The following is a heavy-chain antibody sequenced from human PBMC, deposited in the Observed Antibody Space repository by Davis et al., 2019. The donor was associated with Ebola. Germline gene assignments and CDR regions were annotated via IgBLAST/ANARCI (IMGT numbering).Heavy chain of an antibody. CDR3: ASATNLWFGEGSFDY. CDR1: GYTFTGYN. V-gene: IGHV1-3*01. D-gene: IGHD3-10*01. CDR2: INAGNGNT. Sequence: ASVKVSCKASGYTFTGYNMHWVRQAPGQRLEWMGWINAGNGNTKYSQKFQGRVTITRDTSASTAYMELSSLRSEDTAVYYCASATNLWFGEGSFDYWGQGTLVTVSS. J-gene: IGHJ4*02.